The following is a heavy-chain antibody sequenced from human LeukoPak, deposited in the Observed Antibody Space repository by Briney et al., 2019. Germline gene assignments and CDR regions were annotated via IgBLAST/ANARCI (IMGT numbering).Heavy chain of an antibody. V-gene: IGHV3-53*01. J-gene: IGHJ4*02. CDR1: GFTVSSNS. Sequence: PGGSLRLSCAASGFTVSSNSMSWVRQAPGKGLEWVSIIYRGGSTYYADSVKGRFTISRDNSENTLYLQMNSLRAEDTAVYYCARRYGSGWYDYWGQGTLVTVSS. CDR2: IYRGGST. D-gene: IGHD6-19*01. CDR3: ARRYGSGWYDY.